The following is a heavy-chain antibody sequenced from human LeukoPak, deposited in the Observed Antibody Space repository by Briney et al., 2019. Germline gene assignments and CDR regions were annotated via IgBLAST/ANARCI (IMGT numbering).Heavy chain of an antibody. CDR2: ISSGGST. D-gene: IGHD2-21*02. Sequence: GGSLRLSCAASGFTVSRNYMNWVRQAPGKGLEWVSVISSGGSTFYADSVKGRFTISRGSSKNTLYLQMNSLRAEDTAVYYCARAPQGDSWYFDYWGQGTLVPVSS. J-gene: IGHJ4*02. CDR1: GFTVSRNY. CDR3: ARAPQGDSWYFDY. V-gene: IGHV3-53*01.